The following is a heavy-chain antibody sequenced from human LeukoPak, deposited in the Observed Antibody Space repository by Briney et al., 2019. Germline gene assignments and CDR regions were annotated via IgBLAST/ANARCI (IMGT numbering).Heavy chain of an antibody. J-gene: IGHJ5*02. Sequence: ASVKVSCKASGYTFTSYDINWVRQATGQGLEWMGWMNPNSGNTGYAQKFQGRVTMTRNTSISTAYMELSSLRSEDTAVYYCARGRRKATYSSSWDNWFDPWGQGTLVTVSS. CDR1: GYTFTSYD. CDR3: ARGRRKATYSSSWDNWFDP. CDR2: MNPNSGNT. V-gene: IGHV1-8*01. D-gene: IGHD6-13*01.